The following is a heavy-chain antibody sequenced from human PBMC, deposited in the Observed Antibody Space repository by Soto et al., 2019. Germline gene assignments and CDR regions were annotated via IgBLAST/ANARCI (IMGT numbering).Heavy chain of an antibody. V-gene: IGHV4-39*01. CDR1: GASINSVTYY. Sequence: QLQLQESGPGLVKPSETLSLTCTVSGASINSVTYYWGWIRQPPGKGLEWIGSIYYSGSTYYDPSLKSRVTISVDASKKQFYLRLTSVTAADTAVYYCATQEVGGRYDYTFDPWGQGLLVTVSS. CDR2: IYYSGST. J-gene: IGHJ5*02. D-gene: IGHD1-26*01. CDR3: ATQEVGGRYDYTFDP.